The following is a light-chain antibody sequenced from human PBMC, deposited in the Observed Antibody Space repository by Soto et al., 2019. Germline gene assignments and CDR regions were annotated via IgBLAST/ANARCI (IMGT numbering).Light chain of an antibody. J-gene: IGKJ2*03. CDR2: KTS. V-gene: IGKV2-24*01. Sequence: DVVMTQTPLYLPVTLGQPASISCRSSQDLIHSDGNTYVTWLQQRPGQPPKLLIYKTSNRFSGVSDRFSGSGTGTDFTLKIKRVEAEDVGSYYCMEATESPPYSFGQGTKVEI. CDR3: MEATESPPYS. CDR1: QDLIHSDGNTY.